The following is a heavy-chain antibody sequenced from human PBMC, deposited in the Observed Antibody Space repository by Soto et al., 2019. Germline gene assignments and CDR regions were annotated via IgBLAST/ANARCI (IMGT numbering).Heavy chain of an antibody. J-gene: IGHJ4*02. Sequence: EVQLVESGGGLVQPGGSLRLSCAASGFIFSDYWMAWVRQAPGKGLEWVANIKEDGSRKYYMESAKGRIPISRDNAKNSLFLQMNSLRVEDTAVYYCVSFEAIGSWGQGTLVTVSS. CDR2: IKEDGSRK. CDR3: VSFEAIGS. CDR1: GFIFSDYW. V-gene: IGHV3-7*01.